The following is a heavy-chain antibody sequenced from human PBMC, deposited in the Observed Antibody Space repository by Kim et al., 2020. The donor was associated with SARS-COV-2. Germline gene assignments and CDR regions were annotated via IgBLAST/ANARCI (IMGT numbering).Heavy chain of an antibody. J-gene: IGHJ4*02. Sequence: GGSLRLSCAASGFTFSNAWMSWVRQAPGKGLEWVGRIKSKTDGGTTDYAAPVKGRFTISRDDSKNTLYLQMNSLKTEDTAVYYCTTEDLLLWFGELLSTYDYWGQGTLVTVSS. CDR2: IKSKTDGGTT. CDR3: TTEDLLLWFGELLSTYDY. D-gene: IGHD3-10*01. V-gene: IGHV3-15*01. CDR1: GFTFSNAW.